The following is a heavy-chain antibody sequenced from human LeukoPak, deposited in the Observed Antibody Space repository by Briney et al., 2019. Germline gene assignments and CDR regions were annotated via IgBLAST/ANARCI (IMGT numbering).Heavy chain of an antibody. J-gene: IGHJ4*02. D-gene: IGHD2-21*02. CDR2: IKQDGSEK. V-gene: IGHV3-7*01. CDR1: GFTFSSYW. CDR3: ARSPGGRLLPFDY. Sequence: GGSLRLSCAASGFTFSSYWMSWVRQAPGKGLEWVANIKQDGSEKYYVDSVKGRFTISRDSAKNSLYLQMNSLRAEDTAVYYCARSPGGRLLPFDYWGQGTLVTVSS.